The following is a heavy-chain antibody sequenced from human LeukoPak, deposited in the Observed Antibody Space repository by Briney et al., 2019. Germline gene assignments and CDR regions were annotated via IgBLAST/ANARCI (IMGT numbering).Heavy chain of an antibody. D-gene: IGHD4-17*01. Sequence: GGSLRLSCAASGFTFRDYYMTWIRQAPGKGLEWVSAISGSGGSTYYADSVKGRFTISRDNSKNTLYLQMNSLRAEDTAVYYCAKRARAVTTTGPFDYWGQGTLVTVSS. CDR3: AKRARAVTTTGPFDY. V-gene: IGHV3-23*01. J-gene: IGHJ4*02. CDR1: GFTFRDYY. CDR2: ISGSGGST.